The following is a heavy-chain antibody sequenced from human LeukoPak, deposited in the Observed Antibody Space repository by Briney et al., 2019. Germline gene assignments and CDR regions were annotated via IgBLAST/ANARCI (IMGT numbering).Heavy chain of an antibody. J-gene: IGHJ4*02. CDR1: GFTFGNYG. D-gene: IGHD2-2*01. Sequence: GGSLRLSCAASGFTFGNYGMHWVRQAPGKGLEWVAVLSFDESNKYYADSVKGRFTISRDNSKNTLYLQMNSLRAEDTAVYYCAKDLTPVVPAAMLQSDYWGQGTLVTVSS. CDR3: AKDLTPVVPAAMLQSDY. CDR2: LSFDESNK. V-gene: IGHV3-30*18.